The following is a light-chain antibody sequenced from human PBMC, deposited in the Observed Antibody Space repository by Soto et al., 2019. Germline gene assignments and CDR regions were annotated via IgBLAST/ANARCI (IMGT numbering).Light chain of an antibody. CDR1: QVISTS. J-gene: IGKJ5*01. CDR2: AAS. V-gene: IGKV1-9*01. CDR3: QQLFDSPIT. Sequence: IHLTPSQSFLSPFIGFGFTIKDGASQVISTSLAWYQVKPGKAPKLLIYAASTLESGVPSRFSATVSGTEFSLTITSLQPEDFATYYCQQLFDSPITFGQGTRLEIK.